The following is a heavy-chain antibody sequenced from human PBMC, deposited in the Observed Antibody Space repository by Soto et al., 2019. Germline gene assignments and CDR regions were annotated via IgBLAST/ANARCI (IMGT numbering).Heavy chain of an antibody. Sequence: GGSLRLSCIASGFTFRSYSMTWFGQAPGKGLEWVSSIRSGNNYTSYADSVKGRFTISRDNAKNSLFLQVNSLRAEDTAVYYCARDFGYYYDSSGSPSYYWGQGTLVTVSS. CDR1: GFTFRSYS. D-gene: IGHD3-22*01. CDR3: ARDFGYYYDSSGSPSYY. V-gene: IGHV3-21*01. J-gene: IGHJ4*02. CDR2: IRSGNNYT.